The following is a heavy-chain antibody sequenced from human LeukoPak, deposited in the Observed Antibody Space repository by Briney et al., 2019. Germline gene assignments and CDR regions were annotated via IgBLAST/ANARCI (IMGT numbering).Heavy chain of an antibody. Sequence: PSQTLSLTCTVSGGSISSGDYYWSWIRQPPGKGLEWIGYIYYSGSTYYNPSLKSRVTISVDTSKNQFSLKLSSVTAADTAVYYCARETGIVGAARQFDYWGQGTLVTVPS. CDR2: IYYSGST. J-gene: IGHJ4*02. CDR1: GGSISSGDYY. D-gene: IGHD1-26*01. CDR3: ARETGIVGAARQFDY. V-gene: IGHV4-30-4*01.